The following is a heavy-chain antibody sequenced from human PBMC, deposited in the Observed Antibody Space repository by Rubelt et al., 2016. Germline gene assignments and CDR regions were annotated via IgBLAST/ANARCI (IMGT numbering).Heavy chain of an antibody. J-gene: IGHJ3*02. V-gene: IGHV4-59*12. Sequence: QVQLQESGPGLVKPSGTLSLTCTVSGGSISSYYWSWIRQPPGKGLEWIGYIYYSGGTNYNPSLKSRVTISVDTSKNQFSLKLSSVTAADTAVYYCARGQDFDWSNAFDIWGQGTMVTVSS. CDR2: IYYSGGT. CDR3: ARGQDFDWSNAFDI. CDR1: GGSISSYY. D-gene: IGHD3-9*01.